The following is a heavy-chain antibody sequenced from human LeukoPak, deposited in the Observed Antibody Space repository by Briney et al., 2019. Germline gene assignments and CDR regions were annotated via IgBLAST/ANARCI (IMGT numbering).Heavy chain of an antibody. V-gene: IGHV3-30*18. CDR1: GFTFSNYG. J-gene: IGHJ6*02. CDR2: ISYDESDK. Sequence: GRSLRLSCAASGFTFSNYGMHWVRQAPGKGLEWVAVISYDESDKYYADSVKGRFTISRDNSKNTLYLQMNSLRPEDTAVYYCAKGVVAATNAAYYGMDVWGQGTTVSVSS. CDR3: AKGVVAATNAAYYGMDV. D-gene: IGHD2-15*01.